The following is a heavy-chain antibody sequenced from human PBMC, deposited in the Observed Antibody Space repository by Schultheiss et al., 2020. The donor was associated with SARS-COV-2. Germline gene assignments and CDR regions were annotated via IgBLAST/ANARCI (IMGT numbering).Heavy chain of an antibody. V-gene: IGHV3-21*01. CDR2: ISSSSSYI. CDR1: GFTFSSYG. Sequence: GESLKISCAASGFTFSSYGMHWVRQAPGKGLEWVSSISSSSSYIYYADSVKGRFTISRDNSKNTLYLQMNSLRAEDTAVYYCARDQRDCSSTSCYYYYGMDVWGQGTTVTVSS. CDR3: ARDQRDCSSTSCYYYYGMDV. D-gene: IGHD2-2*01. J-gene: IGHJ6*02.